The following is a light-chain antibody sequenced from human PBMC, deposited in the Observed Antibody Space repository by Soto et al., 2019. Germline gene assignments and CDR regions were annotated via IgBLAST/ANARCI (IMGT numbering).Light chain of an antibody. V-gene: IGKV3-15*01. CDR3: QQYNYWPLYT. J-gene: IGKJ2*01. Sequence: EIVMTQSPTTLSVSPGEGATLSCRASQSLSSNLAWYQQKPGQSPRLLIYGASTRASGIPARFSGSGSVTEFTRTISSLESEDFAVYYCQQYNYWPLYTFGQGTKLEIK. CDR1: QSLSSN. CDR2: GAS.